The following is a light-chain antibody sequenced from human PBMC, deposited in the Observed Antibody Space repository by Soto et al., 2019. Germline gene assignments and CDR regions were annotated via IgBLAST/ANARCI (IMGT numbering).Light chain of an antibody. J-gene: IGLJ1*01. Sequence: QSVLAQPASVSASPGQSITISCTGTSSDVGNYNLVSWFQQHPGKAPKLMIYEATKRPSGVSNRFSGSKSGNTASLTISGLQAEDEADYYCSSYAGDSTLVLGTGTKVTVL. V-gene: IGLV2-23*01. CDR3: SSYAGDSTLV. CDR1: SSDVGNYNL. CDR2: EAT.